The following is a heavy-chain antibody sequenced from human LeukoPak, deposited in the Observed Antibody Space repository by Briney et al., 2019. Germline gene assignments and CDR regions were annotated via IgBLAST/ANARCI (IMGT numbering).Heavy chain of an antibody. CDR1: GFTFSSYA. V-gene: IGHV3-48*03. CDR3: ARCRYTSGWLDAFDI. Sequence: GRSLRLSCAASGFTFSSYAMHWVRQAPGKGLEWVSYISSSGSTMYSADSVKGRFSTSRDNAKNLVYLQMIGLRAEDTALYYCARCRYTSGWLDAFDIWGQGTMVTVSS. D-gene: IGHD6-19*01. CDR2: ISSSGSTM. J-gene: IGHJ3*02.